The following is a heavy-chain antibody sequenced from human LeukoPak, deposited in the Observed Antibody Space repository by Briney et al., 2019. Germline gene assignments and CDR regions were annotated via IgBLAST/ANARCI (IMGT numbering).Heavy chain of an antibody. CDR3: ARGRIMTTVTTLAYGMDV. J-gene: IGHJ6*02. V-gene: IGHV4-34*01. D-gene: IGHD4-4*01. CDR1: GGSFSGYY. Sequence: SETLSLTCAVYGGSFSGYYWSWIRQPPGKGLEWIGEINHSGSTNYNPSPKSRVTISVDTSKNQFSLKLSSVTAADTAVYYCARGRIMTTVTTLAYGMDVWGQGTTVTVSS. CDR2: INHSGST.